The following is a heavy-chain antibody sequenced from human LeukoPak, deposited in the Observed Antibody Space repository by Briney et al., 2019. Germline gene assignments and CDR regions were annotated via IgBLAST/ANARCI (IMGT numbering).Heavy chain of an antibody. Sequence: SVEVSCKASGGTFSSYAISWVRQAPGQGLEWMGRIIPIFGTANYAQKFQGRVTITADKSTSTAYMELSSLRSEDTAVYYCARDQATVTTRSRWFDPWGQGTLVTVSS. V-gene: IGHV1-69*06. CDR3: ARDQATVTTRSRWFDP. D-gene: IGHD4-17*01. CDR2: IIPIFGTA. J-gene: IGHJ5*02. CDR1: GGTFSSYA.